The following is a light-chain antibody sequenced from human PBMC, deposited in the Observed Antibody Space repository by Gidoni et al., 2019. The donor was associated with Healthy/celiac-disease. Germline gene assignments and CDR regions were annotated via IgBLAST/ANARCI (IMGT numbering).Light chain of an antibody. CDR3: KQYNNWPT. J-gene: IGKJ1*01. CDR2: GAS. Sequence: EIVMTQSPATLSVSPGESATLSCRASQSVNSNLAWYQQKPGQAPRLLIYGASTRATGIPARFSGSGSGTEFTRTIISLQSEDFAVDYCKQYNNWPTFGQGTKVEIK. CDR1: QSVNSN. V-gene: IGKV3-15*01.